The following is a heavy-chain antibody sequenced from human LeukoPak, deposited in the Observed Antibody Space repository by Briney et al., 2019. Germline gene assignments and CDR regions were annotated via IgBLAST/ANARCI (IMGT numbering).Heavy chain of an antibody. CDR3: ARVGSDSSGWRRFDY. CDR2: INPNSGGT. D-gene: IGHD6-19*01. Sequence: GASVKVSCKASGYIFIGHYMHCVRQAPGQGLEWMGWINPNSGGTNSAQKFQGRVTMTRDTSISTACMELSRLRSDDTAVYYCARVGSDSSGWRRFDYWGQGTLVTVSS. V-gene: IGHV1-2*02. J-gene: IGHJ4*02. CDR1: GYIFIGHY.